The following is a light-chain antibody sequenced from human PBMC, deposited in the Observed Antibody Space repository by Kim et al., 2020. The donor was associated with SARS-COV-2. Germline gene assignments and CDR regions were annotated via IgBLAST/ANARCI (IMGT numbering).Light chain of an antibody. CDR1: SSDVGGYNY. J-gene: IGLJ3*02. Sequence: GQSITISGTGTSSDVGGYNYVSWYQPHPGKAPQLMIYDVSNRPSGVSNRFSGSKSGNTASLTISGLQAEDEADYYCSSYTSSSTRVFGGGTQLTVL. CDR2: DVS. V-gene: IGLV2-14*03. CDR3: SSYTSSSTRV.